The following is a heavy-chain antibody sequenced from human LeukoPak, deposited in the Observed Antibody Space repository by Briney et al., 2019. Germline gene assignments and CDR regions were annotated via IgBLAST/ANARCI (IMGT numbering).Heavy chain of an antibody. Sequence: PSETLSLTCTVSGYSISSGYYWGWIRQPPGEGLEWIGSIYHSGSTYYNPSLKSRVTISVDTSKNQFSLKLSSVTAADTAVYYCARDESLLWFGELFRGAFDIWGQGTMVTVSS. CDR2: IYHSGST. V-gene: IGHV4-38-2*02. J-gene: IGHJ3*02. D-gene: IGHD3-10*01. CDR3: ARDESLLWFGELFRGAFDI. CDR1: GYSISSGYY.